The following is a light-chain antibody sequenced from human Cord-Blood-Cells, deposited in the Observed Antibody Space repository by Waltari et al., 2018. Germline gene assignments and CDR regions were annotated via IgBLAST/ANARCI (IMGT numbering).Light chain of an antibody. CDR2: EGS. V-gene: IGLV2-23*01. CDR3: CSYAGSSTWV. Sequence: QSALTQPASVSGAPGQPITISCTGSSSYLGSYNLASWYQQHPGKAPKPKIYEGSKRPSGVSNRFSGSKSGNTASLTISGLQAEDEADYYCCSYAGSSTWVFGGGTKLTVL. J-gene: IGLJ3*02. CDR1: SSYLGSYNL.